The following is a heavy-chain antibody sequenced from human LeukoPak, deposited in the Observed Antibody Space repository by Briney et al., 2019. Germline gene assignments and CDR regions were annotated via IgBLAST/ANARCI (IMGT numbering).Heavy chain of an antibody. Sequence: GGSLRLSCAASGFPFNNYWMHWVRQAPGKGLVWVSRINNDGSYTNYADSVKGRFTISRDNAKDSLYLQMNSLRAEDTAVYYCARDPGSGYEEHFDYWGQGTLVTVSS. CDR1: GFPFNNYW. CDR3: ARDPGSGYEEHFDY. CDR2: INNDGSYT. J-gene: IGHJ4*02. V-gene: IGHV3-74*01. D-gene: IGHD5-12*01.